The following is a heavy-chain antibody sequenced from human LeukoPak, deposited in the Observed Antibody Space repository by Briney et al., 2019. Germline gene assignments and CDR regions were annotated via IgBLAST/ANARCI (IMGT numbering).Heavy chain of an antibody. Sequence: GGSLRLSCVVSGFTFSTYAMSWVRQAPGKGLEWVAYIKKTGSETYYVDSVKGRFTITRDNTRNSLFLQMYSLRAEDTAVYFCAREDGYCSGGNCYSYFDSWGQGTLVTVSS. CDR3: AREDGYCSGGNCYSYFDS. CDR1: GFTFSTYA. V-gene: IGHV3-7*01. J-gene: IGHJ4*02. D-gene: IGHD2-15*01. CDR2: IKKTGSET.